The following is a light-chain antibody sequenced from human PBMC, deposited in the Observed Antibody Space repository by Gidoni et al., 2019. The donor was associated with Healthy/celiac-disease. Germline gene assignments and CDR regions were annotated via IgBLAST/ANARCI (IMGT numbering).Light chain of an antibody. CDR2: QDS. CDR3: QAWDSSTVV. Sequence: YELTPPPPVSVSPGQTASSTCSGNKLVDKYACWYQQKPGQSPVLVIYQDSKRPSGIPERFSGSNSGNTATLTISGTQAMDEADYYCQAWDSSTVVFGGGTKLTVL. J-gene: IGLJ2*01. CDR1: KLVDKY. V-gene: IGLV3-1*01.